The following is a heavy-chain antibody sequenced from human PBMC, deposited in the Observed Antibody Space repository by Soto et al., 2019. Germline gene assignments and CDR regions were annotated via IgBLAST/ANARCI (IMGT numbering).Heavy chain of an antibody. J-gene: IGHJ6*02. Sequence: DVQLLESGGGVVQPGGSLRLSCAASGFVFRNLTMNLVRQGPGKGLEYVAIISFNGGVIFDADSVRGRFTISRDNAKNILYLDMTNLRPEDSGVYYCAKIMVQGVLVDALDVWGRGTTVTVS. D-gene: IGHD3-10*01. CDR2: ISFNGGVI. CDR3: AKIMVQGVLVDALDV. V-gene: IGHV3-23*01. CDR1: GFVFRNLT.